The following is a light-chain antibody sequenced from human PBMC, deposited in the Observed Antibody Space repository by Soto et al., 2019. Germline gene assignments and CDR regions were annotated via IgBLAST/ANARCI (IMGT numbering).Light chain of an antibody. CDR3: QQYGNLPLT. Sequence: EIVLTQSPATLSLSPGGRATLSCRASQSISDTLAWYQQKPGQAPRLLIYRVSSRATGVPDRFSGSGSGTDYTLTISRLEPEDFAVYYCQQYGNLPLTFGGGTKVDIK. CDR1: QSISDT. J-gene: IGKJ4*01. CDR2: RVS. V-gene: IGKV3-20*01.